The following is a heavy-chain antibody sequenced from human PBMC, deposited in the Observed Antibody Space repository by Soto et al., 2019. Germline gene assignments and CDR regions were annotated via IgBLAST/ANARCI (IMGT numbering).Heavy chain of an antibody. Sequence: GGSLRLSCAASGFAFNNYGMHWVRQAPGKGLEWVATISNDGSDKYYADSVKGRLTISRDNSKNTLYLQMNYLSAEDTAVYYCAKQQGPGTPYYYAMDVWGQGTTVTVSS. CDR3: AKQQGPGTPYYYAMDV. V-gene: IGHV3-30*18. J-gene: IGHJ6*02. CDR1: GFAFNNYG. D-gene: IGHD1-1*01. CDR2: ISNDGSDK.